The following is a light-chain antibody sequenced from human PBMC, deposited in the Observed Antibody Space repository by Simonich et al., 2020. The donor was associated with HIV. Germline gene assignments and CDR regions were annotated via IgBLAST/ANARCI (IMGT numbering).Light chain of an antibody. V-gene: IGKV3-15*01. Sequence: EIVLTQSPGTLSLSPGERATLSCRASQSVSSSYLAWYQQKPGQAPRLLIYGASTRATGIPARFSGSGSGTEFTLTVSSMQSEDFAVYYCQQYNNCPPTFGPGTKVDIK. CDR1: QSVSSSY. CDR3: QQYNNCPPT. CDR2: GAS. J-gene: IGKJ3*01.